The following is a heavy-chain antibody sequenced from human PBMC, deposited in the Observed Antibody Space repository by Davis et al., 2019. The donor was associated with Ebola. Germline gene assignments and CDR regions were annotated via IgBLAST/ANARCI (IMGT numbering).Heavy chain of an antibody. V-gene: IGHV3-74*01. CDR2: INTDASIT. D-gene: IGHD4-17*01. J-gene: IGHJ3*02. Sequence: HTGGSLRLSCAVSGFTFSNYWMNWVRQVPGKGLLWVSRINTDASITNYADSVKGRFTISRDTARNMVYLQMSSLRAEDTALYYCVREGYGDFNDAFDIWGPGTMVTVSS. CDR1: GFTFSNYW. CDR3: VREGYGDFNDAFDI.